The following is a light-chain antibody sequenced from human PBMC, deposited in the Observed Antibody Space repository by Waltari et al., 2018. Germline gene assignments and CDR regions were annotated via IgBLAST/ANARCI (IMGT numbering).Light chain of an antibody. CDR2: DVR. CDR3: CSDGGSFSSGYV. Sequence: QQPPGKARKFMICDVRQRPSGVPDRFSGSKSGNTASLTISGLQTEDEADYYCCSDGGSFSSGYVFGSGTKVTVL. V-gene: IGLV2-11*01. J-gene: IGLJ1*01.